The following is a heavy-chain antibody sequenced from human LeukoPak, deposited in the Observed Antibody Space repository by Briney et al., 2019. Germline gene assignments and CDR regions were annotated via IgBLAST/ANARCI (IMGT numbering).Heavy chain of an antibody. V-gene: IGHV4-59*01. D-gene: IGHD3-22*01. CDR1: GGSISSYY. J-gene: IGHJ4*02. CDR3: AGVTGYMIEDYFDY. CDR2: IYYSGST. Sequence: KPSETLSLTCIVSGGSISSYYWSWIRQPPGKGLEWIGYIYYSGSTNYNPSLKSRVTISVDTSKNQFSLRLRSVTAADTAVYYCAGVTGYMIEDYFDYWGQGTLVTVSS.